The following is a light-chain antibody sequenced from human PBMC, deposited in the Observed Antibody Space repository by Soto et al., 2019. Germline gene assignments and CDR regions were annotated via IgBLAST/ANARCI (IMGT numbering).Light chain of an antibody. CDR1: SSDVGGYDY. CDR2: EVT. J-gene: IGLJ1*01. CDR3: SSYAGSNIHYV. V-gene: IGLV2-8*01. Sequence: ALTQPPSASGSPGQSVTISCTGTSSDVGGYDYVSWYQQHPDKAPKLMIFEVTKRPSGVPDRFSGSKSGNTASLTVSGLQAEDEADYYCSSYAGSNIHYVFGTGTKVTVL.